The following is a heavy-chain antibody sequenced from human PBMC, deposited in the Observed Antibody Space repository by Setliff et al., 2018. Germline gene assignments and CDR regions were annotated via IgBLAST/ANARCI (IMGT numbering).Heavy chain of an antibody. CDR1: GYTLSKYY. V-gene: IGHV1-46*01. CDR2: INPSGGLT. J-gene: IGHJ4*02. D-gene: IGHD3-10*01. Sequence: GASVKVSCKASGYTLSKYYMHWVRQAPGQGLEWMGIINPSGGLTKYAQKFQGRVTMTSDTSTNTVYLEVSSLRSEDTAVYYCVTSTIIIYYFDFWGQGTPVTVSS. CDR3: VTSTIIIYYFDF.